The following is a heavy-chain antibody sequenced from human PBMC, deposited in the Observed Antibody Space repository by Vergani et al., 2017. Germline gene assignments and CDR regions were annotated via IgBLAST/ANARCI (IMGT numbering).Heavy chain of an antibody. J-gene: IGHJ4*02. V-gene: IGHV3-23*01. Sequence: EVQLLESGGGLVQPGGSLRLSCAASGFTFSSYAMSWVRQAPGKGLEWVSAISGSGGTIYYADSVKGRFTISRDNAKNSLYRPMNSLRAEDTAVYYCARDLLYTSIDYWGQGTLVTVSS. D-gene: IGHD3-16*01. CDR3: ARDLLYTSIDY. CDR2: ISGSGGTI. CDR1: GFTFSSYA.